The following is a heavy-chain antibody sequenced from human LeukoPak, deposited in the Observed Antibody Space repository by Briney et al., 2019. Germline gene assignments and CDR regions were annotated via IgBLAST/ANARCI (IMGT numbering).Heavy chain of an antibody. CDR3: ARDRPRYCSITSCSNHATPWYFDL. Sequence: SETLSLTCTVSGGSISRGDYYWSWIRQPPGKGLEWIGYIYYSGSTYYNPSLKSRVTIAVDTSKNLFSLRLSSVTAADTALYFCARDRPRYCSITSCSNHATPWYFDLWGRGTLVIVSS. CDR1: GGSISRGDYY. CDR2: IYYSGST. J-gene: IGHJ2*01. D-gene: IGHD2-2*01. V-gene: IGHV4-30-4*01.